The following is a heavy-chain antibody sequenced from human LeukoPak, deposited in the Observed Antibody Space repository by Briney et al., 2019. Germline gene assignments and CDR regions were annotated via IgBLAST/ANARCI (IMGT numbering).Heavy chain of an antibody. V-gene: IGHV1-2*02. CDR2: INPHSGGT. D-gene: IGHD2-2*01. J-gene: IGHJ4*02. Sequence: ASVKVSCKASGYTFTDYYMHWVRQAPGQGLEWMGWINPHSGGTNYVQKFQGRVTMTTETSTSTAYMELRSLRSDDTAMYYCARDHQYDFDYWGQGTLVTVSS. CDR1: GYTFTDYY. CDR3: ARDHQYDFDY.